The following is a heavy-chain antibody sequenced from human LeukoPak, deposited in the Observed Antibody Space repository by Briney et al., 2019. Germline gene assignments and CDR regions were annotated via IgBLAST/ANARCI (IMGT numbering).Heavy chain of an antibody. V-gene: IGHV3-7*01. CDR2: IKKDGSER. J-gene: IGHJ3*02. Sequence: GGSLRLSCAASGFTFSSNWMHWVRQAPGSRLEWVASIKKDGSERFYVDSVKGRFTISRDNTRNLLYLQMNNLRAEDTAVYYCARDVAGPPQEAFDIWGQGTMVTVSS. CDR1: GFTFSSNW. CDR3: ARDVAGPPQEAFDI.